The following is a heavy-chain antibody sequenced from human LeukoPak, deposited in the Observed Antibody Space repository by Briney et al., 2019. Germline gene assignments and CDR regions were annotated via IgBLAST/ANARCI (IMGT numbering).Heavy chain of an antibody. V-gene: IGHV3-21*01. D-gene: IGHD5-18*01. CDR2: ISSSSSYI. J-gene: IGHJ4*02. Sequence: GGSLRLSCAASGLTFSSYSMNWVRQAPGKGLGWVSSISSSSSYIYYADSVKGRFTISRDNAKNSLYLQMNSLRAEDTAVYYCAREIQLWSPYFDYWGQGTLVTVSS. CDR1: GLTFSSYS. CDR3: AREIQLWSPYFDY.